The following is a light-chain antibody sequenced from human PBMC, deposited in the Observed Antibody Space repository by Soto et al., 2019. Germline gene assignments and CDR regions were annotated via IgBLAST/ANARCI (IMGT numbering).Light chain of an antibody. Sequence: QSALTQPPSASGTPGQRVTISCSGSSSNIGSNTVNWYQQLPGTAPKLLLYTYNQRPSGVPDRFSGSKSGTTASLANIGLESEDEGDYYCAAGDDSLNAGVFGGGTQLTVL. CDR2: TYN. CDR1: SSNIGSNT. CDR3: AAGDDSLNAGV. J-gene: IGLJ3*02. V-gene: IGLV1-44*01.